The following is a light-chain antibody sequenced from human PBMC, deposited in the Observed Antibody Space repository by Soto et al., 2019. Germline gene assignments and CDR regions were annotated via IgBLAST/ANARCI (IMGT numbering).Light chain of an antibody. CDR3: SSYTSSSTWV. Sequence: QSVLTQPASVSGSPGQSITISCTGTNSDVGGYNYVSWYQQHPGKAPKLMIYDVSNRPSEVSNRFSGSKSGNTASLTISGLQAEDEADYYCSSYTSSSTWVFGGGTKLTVL. J-gene: IGLJ3*02. CDR1: NSDVGGYNY. CDR2: DVS. V-gene: IGLV2-14*03.